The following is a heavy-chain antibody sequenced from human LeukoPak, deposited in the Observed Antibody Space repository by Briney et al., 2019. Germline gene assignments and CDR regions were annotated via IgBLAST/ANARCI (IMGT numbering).Heavy chain of an antibody. CDR1: GGSISSYY. CDR2: IYYSGST. CDR3: ASDYGSFDAFDI. J-gene: IGHJ3*02. Sequence: SETLSLTCTVSGGSISSYYWSWIRQPPGKGLEWIGYIYYSGSTNYNPSLKSRVTISVDTSKNQFSLKLSSVTAADTAVYYCASDYGSFDAFDIWGQGTMVTVSS. V-gene: IGHV4-59*12. D-gene: IGHD1-26*01.